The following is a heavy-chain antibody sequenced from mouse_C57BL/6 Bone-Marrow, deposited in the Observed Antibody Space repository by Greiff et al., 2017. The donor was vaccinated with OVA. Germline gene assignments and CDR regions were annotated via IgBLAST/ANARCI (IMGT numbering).Heavy chain of an antibody. CDR1: GFSLSTFGMG. CDR3: ARMGTIITYFDY. D-gene: IGHD2-5*01. V-gene: IGHV8-8*01. Sequence: QVTLKESGPGILQPSQTLSLTCSFSGFSLSTFGMGVGWIRQPSGKGLEWLAHIWWDDDKYYNPVLKSRPTISKDTSKNQVFLKIANVDSADTATYDCARMGTIITYFDYWGQGTTLTVSA. CDR2: IWWDDDK. J-gene: IGHJ2*01.